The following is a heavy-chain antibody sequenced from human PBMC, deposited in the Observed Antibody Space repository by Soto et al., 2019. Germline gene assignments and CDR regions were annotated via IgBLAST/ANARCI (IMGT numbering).Heavy chain of an antibody. CDR1: GYTFTSYA. V-gene: IGHV1-3*05. D-gene: IGHD2-21*02. CDR2: INAGNGNT. CDR3: ARSIVVVTALAD. J-gene: IGHJ4*02. Sequence: QVQLVQSGAEEKKPGASVKVSCKASGYTFTSYAMHWVRQAPGQRLEWMGWINAGNGNTKYSQKFQGRVTITRDTPASTAEVERSSLRSEDTAVYDCARSIVVVTALADWGQGTLVTVSS.